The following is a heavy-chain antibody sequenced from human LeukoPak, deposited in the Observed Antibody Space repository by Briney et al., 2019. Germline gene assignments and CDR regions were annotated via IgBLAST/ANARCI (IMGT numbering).Heavy chain of an antibody. D-gene: IGHD3-10*01. J-gene: IGHJ4*02. CDR1: GGTFSSYA. Sequence: SVKVSCKASGGTFSSYAISWVRQAPGQGLEWMGGIIAIFGTANYAQKFQGRVTITADKSTSTAYMELSSLRSEDTAVYYCARAGLYYGSGSYYSNDYWGQGTLVTVSS. CDR2: IIAIFGTA. V-gene: IGHV1-69*06. CDR3: ARAGLYYGSGSYYSNDY.